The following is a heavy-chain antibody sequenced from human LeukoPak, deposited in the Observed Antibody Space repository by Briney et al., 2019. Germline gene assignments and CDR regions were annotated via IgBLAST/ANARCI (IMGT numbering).Heavy chain of an antibody. D-gene: IGHD3-3*01. CDR3: AKSGGITIFGLVDY. CDR2: IGGTGAST. CDR1: RFTFSSYA. Sequence: GGSLRLSCAASRFTFSSYAMSWVRQAPGKGLEWVSAIGGTGASTYYADSVKGRFTISRDNSKKILYLQMNSLRAEDTAVYHCAKSGGITIFGLVDYWGQGTLVTVSS. J-gene: IGHJ4*02. V-gene: IGHV3-23*01.